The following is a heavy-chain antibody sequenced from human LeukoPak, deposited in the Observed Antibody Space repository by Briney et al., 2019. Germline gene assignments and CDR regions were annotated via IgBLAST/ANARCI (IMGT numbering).Heavy chain of an antibody. CDR2: INTDGSST. CDR3: ARGLNYFHY. Sequence: PGGSLRLSCAGSGFTFSSYAMSWVRQAPGKGLVWVSRINTDGSSTTYADSVKGRFTISRDNAKNTLYLQMNSLRADDTALYYCARGLNYFHYWGQGTLVTVSS. CDR1: GFTFSSYA. V-gene: IGHV3-74*01. J-gene: IGHJ4*02. D-gene: IGHD5/OR15-5a*01.